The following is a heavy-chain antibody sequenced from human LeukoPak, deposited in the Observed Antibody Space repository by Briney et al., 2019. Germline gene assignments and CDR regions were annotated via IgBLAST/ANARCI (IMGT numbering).Heavy chain of an antibody. CDR3: ARGDYVWGSYRAPHDY. D-gene: IGHD3-16*02. V-gene: IGHV1-8*03. CDR1: GYTFTSYD. Sequence: ASVKVSCKASGYTFTSYDINWVRQATGQGLEWMGWMNPNSGNTGYAQKFQGRVTITRNTSISTAYMELSSLRSEDTAVYYCARGDYVWGSYRAPHDYWGQGTLATVSS. CDR2: MNPNSGNT. J-gene: IGHJ4*02.